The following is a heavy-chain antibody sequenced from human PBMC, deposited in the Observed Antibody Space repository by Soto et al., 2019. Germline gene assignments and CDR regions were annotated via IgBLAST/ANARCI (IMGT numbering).Heavy chain of an antibody. CDR3: VGSRGWLFDY. CDR2: IKQDGSEK. D-gene: IGHD6-19*01. V-gene: IGHV3-7*05. Sequence: EVHLVESGGDLVQPGGSLRLSCAASGFTFSAYWMQGVRQAPGKGLEWVAIIKQDGSEKYYVDSVTGRFTISRDNAKNSLYLQMSSLRAEDTAMYYCVGSRGWLFDYWGQGTLVTVSS. CDR1: GFTFSAYW. J-gene: IGHJ4*02.